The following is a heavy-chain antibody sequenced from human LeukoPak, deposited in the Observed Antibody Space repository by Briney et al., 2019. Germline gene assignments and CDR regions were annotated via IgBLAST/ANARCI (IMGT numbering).Heavy chain of an antibody. V-gene: IGHV3-48*01. J-gene: IGHJ4*02. CDR1: GFTFSSYS. CDR2: ISSSSSTI. D-gene: IGHD4-17*01. Sequence: GGSLRLSCATSGFTFSSYSMNWVRQAPGKGLEWVSYISSSSSTIYYADSVKGRFTISRDNAKNSLYLQMNSLRAEDTAVYYCARGVTSIDYWGQGTLVTVSS. CDR3: ARGVTSIDY.